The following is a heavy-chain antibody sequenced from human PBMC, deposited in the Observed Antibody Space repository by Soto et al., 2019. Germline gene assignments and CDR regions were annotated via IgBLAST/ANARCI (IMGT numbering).Heavy chain of an antibody. J-gene: IGHJ5*02. CDR3: ARFYGPARWFDP. Sequence: PSETLPLTCTVSGGSIRSGDHYWSWIRQPPGKGLEWIGYIYYSGSTYYNPSLKSRVTISVDTSKSQFSLKLSSVTAADTAVYYCARFYGPARWFDPXGQGTLVTVSS. CDR2: IYYSGST. V-gene: IGHV4-30-4*01. D-gene: IGHD4-17*01. CDR1: GGSIRSGDHY.